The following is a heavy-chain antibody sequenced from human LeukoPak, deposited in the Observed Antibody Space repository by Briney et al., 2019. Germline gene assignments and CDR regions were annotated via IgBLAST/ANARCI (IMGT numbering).Heavy chain of an antibody. CDR2: ISGSGGST. CDR3: AKVWNFRDGSSWYEGGFDY. J-gene: IGHJ4*02. Sequence: GGSLRLSCAASGFTFSSYAMSWVRQAPGKGLEWVSAISGSGGSTYYADSVKGRFTISRDNSKNTLYLQMNSLRAEDTAIYYCAKVWNFRDGSSWYEGGFDYWGQGTLVTVSS. CDR1: GFTFSSYA. D-gene: IGHD6-13*01. V-gene: IGHV3-23*01.